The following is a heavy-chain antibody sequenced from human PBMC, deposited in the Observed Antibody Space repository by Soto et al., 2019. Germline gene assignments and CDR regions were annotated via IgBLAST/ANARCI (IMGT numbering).Heavy chain of an antibody. J-gene: IGHJ4*02. D-gene: IGHD2-15*01. Sequence: QVQLVQSGAEVKKPGASVKVSRKASGYTFSSYGISWVRQAPGQGLEWMGWTSVYNGNTNDAQKFQGRVTVTTDTSTSTAYMELRSLRSDDTAVYYCARDERDTCSGGNCYYFDYWGQGTLVTVSP. CDR1: GYTFSSYG. V-gene: IGHV1-18*01. CDR3: ARDERDTCSGGNCYYFDY. CDR2: TSVYNGNT.